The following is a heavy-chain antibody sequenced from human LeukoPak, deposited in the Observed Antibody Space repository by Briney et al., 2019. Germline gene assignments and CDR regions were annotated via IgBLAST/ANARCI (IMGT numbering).Heavy chain of an antibody. V-gene: IGHV1-8*01. D-gene: IGHD2-15*01. J-gene: IGHJ4*02. CDR3: ARVDVGDRDQGGRSETRAGYRPFDY. CDR2: MNPNSGNT. Sequence: ASVKVTCKASGYTFTIYDINWVRQATGQGLEWMGWMNPNSGNTGYAQKFQGRVTMTRNTSISTAYMELSSLRSEDTAVYYCARVDVGDRDQGGRSETRAGYRPFDYWGQGTLVTVSS. CDR1: GYTFTIYD.